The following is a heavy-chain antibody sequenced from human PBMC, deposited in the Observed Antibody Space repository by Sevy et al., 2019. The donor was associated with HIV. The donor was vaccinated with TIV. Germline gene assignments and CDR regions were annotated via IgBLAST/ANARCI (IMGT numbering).Heavy chain of an antibody. J-gene: IGHJ4*02. CDR1: GFSLNSFW. D-gene: IGHD2-15*01. Sequence: GGSLRLSCAASGFSLNSFWMNWVRQTPGKGLEWVANINQNGSVTYYVDSVKGQFTIPRDNSRNLLYLQMTSLRVEDTALYYCVRAVATNGSFWGQGTLVTVSS. V-gene: IGHV3-7*01. CDR3: VRAVATNGSF. CDR2: INQNGSVT.